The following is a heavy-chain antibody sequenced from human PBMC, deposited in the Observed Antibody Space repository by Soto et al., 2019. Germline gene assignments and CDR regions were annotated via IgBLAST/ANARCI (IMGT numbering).Heavy chain of an antibody. D-gene: IGHD1-1*01. CDR2: IWYDGSNK. CDR3: ARVKSHTTIGALDY. V-gene: IGHV3-33*01. Sequence: QVQLVESGGGVVQPGMSLRLSCAASGFSFSSYDIHWVRQAPGKGLEWVAVIWYDGSNKNYADSVKGRFTISRDNSKNTLYLQMNSLRAEDTAVYYCARVKSHTTIGALDYWGQGTLVTVSS. J-gene: IGHJ4*02. CDR1: GFSFSSYD.